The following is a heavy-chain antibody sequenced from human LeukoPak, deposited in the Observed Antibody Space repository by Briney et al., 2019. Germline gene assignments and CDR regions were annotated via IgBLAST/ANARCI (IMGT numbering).Heavy chain of an antibody. D-gene: IGHD2-15*01. Sequence: GGSLTLSCATSGFTFSSYAMSWVRQAPGKGPEWVSTLSGSGASTSYADSVKGRLTISRDNSKNTLYLQMNSLRAEDTARYYCAKQKGYCSGGSCYYSDYWGQGTLVTVSS. V-gene: IGHV3-23*01. CDR3: AKQKGYCSGGSCYYSDY. CDR1: GFTFSSYA. CDR2: LSGSGAST. J-gene: IGHJ4*02.